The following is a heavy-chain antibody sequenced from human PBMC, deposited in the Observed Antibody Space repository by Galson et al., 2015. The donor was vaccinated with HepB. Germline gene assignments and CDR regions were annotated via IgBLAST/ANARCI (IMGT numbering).Heavy chain of an antibody. V-gene: IGHV3-48*04. D-gene: IGHD3-10*01. Sequence: SLRLSCAASGFTFSSYSMNWVRQAPGKGLEWVSSISSSSSTIYHADSVKGRFTISRDNAKNSLYLQMNSLRAEDTAVYYCARDRGGSGSYLSYYYDMDVWGQGTTVTVSS. CDR1: GFTFSSYS. J-gene: IGHJ6*02. CDR3: ARDRGGSGSYLSYYYDMDV. CDR2: ISSSSSTI.